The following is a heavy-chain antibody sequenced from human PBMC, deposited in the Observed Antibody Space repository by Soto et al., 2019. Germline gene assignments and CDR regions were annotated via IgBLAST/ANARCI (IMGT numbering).Heavy chain of an antibody. J-gene: IGHJ5*02. CDR2: IIPILGIA. CDR3: ARDKDIIVVVPAAMDVGWFDP. D-gene: IGHD2-2*01. Sequence: SVKLSCKASGGSFSSYTISWVRQAPEQGLEWMGRIIPILGIANYAQKFQGRVTITADKSTSTAYMELSSLRSEDTAVYYCARDKDIIVVVPAAMDVGWFDPWGQGTLVTVSS. CDR1: GGSFSSYT. V-gene: IGHV1-69*04.